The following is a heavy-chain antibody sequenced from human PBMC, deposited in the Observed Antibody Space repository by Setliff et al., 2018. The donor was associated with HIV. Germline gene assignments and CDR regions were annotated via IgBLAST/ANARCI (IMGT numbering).Heavy chain of an antibody. D-gene: IGHD2-15*01. V-gene: IGHV4-34*01. CDR1: GGSFSGYY. Sequence: SETLSLTCAVYGGSFSGYYWTWIRQPPGRGLEWIGEIIHSGGTNYNRSLKSRVTISVDTSKNQFSLNLSSVTAADTAAYYCARGGLGVVGAIDYWSQGTLVTVS. CDR3: ARGGLGVVGAIDY. J-gene: IGHJ4*02. CDR2: IIHSGGT.